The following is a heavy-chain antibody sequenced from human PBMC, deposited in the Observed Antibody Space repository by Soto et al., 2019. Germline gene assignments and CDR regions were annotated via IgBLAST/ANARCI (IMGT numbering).Heavy chain of an antibody. J-gene: IGHJ4*02. D-gene: IGHD3-22*01. CDR3: ARHYDSSGYFLYY. CDR2: IYYSGST. CDR1: GGSISSYY. Sequence: SETLSLTCTVSGGSISSYYWSWIRQPPGKGLEWIGYIYYSGSTNYNPSLKSRVTISVDTSKNQFSLKLSSVTAADTAVYYCARHYDSSGYFLYYWGQGTLVTVSS. V-gene: IGHV4-59*01.